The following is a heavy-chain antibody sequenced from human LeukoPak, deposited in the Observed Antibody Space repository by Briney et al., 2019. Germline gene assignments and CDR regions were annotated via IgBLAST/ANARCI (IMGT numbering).Heavy chain of an antibody. CDR2: IYYSGSP. CDR1: GGSMSSQY. D-gene: IGHD3-22*01. CDR3: ARAKYYYDSSAPNWFDP. V-gene: IGHV4-59*11. Sequence: SETLSLTCSVSGGSMSSQYWSWIRQPPGMRLEWIGYIYYSGSPNNSPSLKSRVTISVDTSKNQFSLKLSSVTAADTAVYYCARAKYYYDSSAPNWFDPWGQGILVTVSS. J-gene: IGHJ5*02.